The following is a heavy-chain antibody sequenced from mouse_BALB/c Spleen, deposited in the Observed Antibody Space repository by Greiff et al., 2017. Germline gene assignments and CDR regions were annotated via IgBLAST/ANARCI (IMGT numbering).Heavy chain of an antibody. CDR1: GFSLTSYG. CDR2: IWAGGST. D-gene: IGHD2-14*01. J-gene: IGHJ3*01. V-gene: IGHV2-9*02. Sequence: VKVVESGPGLVAPSQSLSITCTVSGFSLTSYGVHWVRQPPGKGLEWLGVIWAGGSTNYNSALMSRLSISKDNSKSQVFLKMNSLQTDDTAMYYCARERRYDGAWFAYWGQGTLVTVSA. CDR3: ARERRYDGAWFAY.